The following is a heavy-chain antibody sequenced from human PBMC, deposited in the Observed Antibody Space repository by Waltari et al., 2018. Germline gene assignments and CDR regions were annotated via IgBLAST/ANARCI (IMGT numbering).Heavy chain of an antibody. Sequence: EVPLDESGGGLVQPGGSLRLSCSASGFTFTRYLMNWVRQAPGKGLVWVARINSDGSSTTYADSVKGRFTISRDNAKNTVYLQMNSLRVEDTAVYYCTRALWLGELYDYWGQGTLVTVSS. CDR1: GFTFTRYL. V-gene: IGHV3-74*01. D-gene: IGHD3-10*01. CDR3: TRALWLGELYDY. J-gene: IGHJ4*02. CDR2: INSDGSST.